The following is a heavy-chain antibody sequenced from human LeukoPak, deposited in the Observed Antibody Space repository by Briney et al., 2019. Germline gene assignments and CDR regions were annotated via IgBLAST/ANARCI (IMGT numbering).Heavy chain of an antibody. J-gene: IGHJ4*02. V-gene: IGHV3-21*06. CDR2: INSDSRYI. D-gene: IGHD3-10*01. Sequence: GGSLRLSCTASGFTFSDYSMNWVRQAPGKGLEWVSSINSDSRYILYADSVKGRFTISRDNAKDSLFLHMNYLRAEDTAIYYCARFETGVYTNNVGDWGPGTQVTVSS. CDR1: GFTFSDYS. CDR3: ARFETGVYTNNVGD.